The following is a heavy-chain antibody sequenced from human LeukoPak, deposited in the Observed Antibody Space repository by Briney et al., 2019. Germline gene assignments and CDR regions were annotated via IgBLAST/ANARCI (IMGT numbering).Heavy chain of an antibody. CDR2: ISYDGSNK. CDR3: ARDRGRYYYGSGSYPGPDY. J-gene: IGHJ4*02. V-gene: IGHV3-30*04. CDR1: GFTFSSYA. D-gene: IGHD3-10*01. Sequence: GGSLRLSCAASGFTFSSYAMHWVRQAPGKGLEWVAVISYDGSNKYYADSVKGRFTISRDNSKNTLYLQMNSLRAEDTAVYYCARDRGRYYYGSGSYPGPDYWGQGTLVTVSS.